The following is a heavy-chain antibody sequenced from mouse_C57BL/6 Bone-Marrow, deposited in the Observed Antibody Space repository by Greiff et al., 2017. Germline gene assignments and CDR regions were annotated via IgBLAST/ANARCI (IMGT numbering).Heavy chain of an antibody. CDR1: GFHIKNTY. V-gene: IGHV14-3*01. J-gene: IGHJ4*01. Sequence: VQLQQSVAELVRPGASVKLSCTASGFHIKNTYMHWVQQRPEQGLEWIGRIAPANGNIKYAPKFQGKATIPADTSSNTAYLQLSSLTAEDTAIYFCARARNYWGQGPSVTVSS. CDR3: ARARNY. CDR2: IAPANGNI.